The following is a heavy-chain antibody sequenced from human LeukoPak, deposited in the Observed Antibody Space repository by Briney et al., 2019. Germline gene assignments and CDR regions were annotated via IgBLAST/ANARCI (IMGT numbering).Heavy chain of an antibody. J-gene: IGHJ4*02. CDR2: ISSSSSYI. CDR3: ASGHAFDY. CDR1: GFTFSSYS. Sequence: GGSLRLSCAASGFTFSSYSMNWVRQAPGKGLEWVSSISSSSSYIYYADSVKGRFTISRDNSKNTLYLQMNSLRAEDTAVYYCASGHAFDYWGQGTLVTVSS. V-gene: IGHV3-21*01.